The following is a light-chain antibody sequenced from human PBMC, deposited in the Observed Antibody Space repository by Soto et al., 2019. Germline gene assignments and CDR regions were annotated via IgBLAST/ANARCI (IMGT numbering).Light chain of an antibody. CDR2: EVS. J-gene: IGLJ3*02. CDR1: SSDVGGYNY. V-gene: IGLV2-8*01. CDR3: SSYAGTKNLV. Sequence: QSALTQPPSSSGSPGQSVTISCTGTSSDVGGYNYVSWYQQYPGKAPKILIYEVSERLSGVPVRFSGSKSGNTASLTVSGLQSEDEADYYCSSYAGTKNLVFGGGTKLTAL.